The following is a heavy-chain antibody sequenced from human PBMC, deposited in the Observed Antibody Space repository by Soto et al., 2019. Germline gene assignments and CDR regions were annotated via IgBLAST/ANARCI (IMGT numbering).Heavy chain of an antibody. CDR1: GFTFSSYA. CDR2: ISYDGSNK. D-gene: IGHD4-4*01. Sequence: PGGSLRLSCAASGFTFSSYAMHWVRQAPGKGLEWVAVISYDGSNKYYADSVKGRFTISRDNSKNTLYLQMNSLRAEDTAVYYCARDSPERGVTLLFYFDYWGQGTLVTVSS. CDR3: ARDSPERGVTLLFYFDY. V-gene: IGHV3-30-3*01. J-gene: IGHJ4*02.